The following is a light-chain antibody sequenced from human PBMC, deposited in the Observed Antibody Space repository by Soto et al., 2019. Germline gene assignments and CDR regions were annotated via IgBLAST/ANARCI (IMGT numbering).Light chain of an antibody. CDR1: QSISDT. Sequence: ERVMTQSPATMSVSPLGRATISCSSSQSISDTLAWYQQKPGQAPRLLIHGASTRATGFPARFSGSGSGTDFTLTISSLQSEDFAVYYCQQYGSSLSITFGQGTRLEIK. CDR2: GAS. V-gene: IGKV3-15*01. J-gene: IGKJ5*01. CDR3: QQYGSSLSIT.